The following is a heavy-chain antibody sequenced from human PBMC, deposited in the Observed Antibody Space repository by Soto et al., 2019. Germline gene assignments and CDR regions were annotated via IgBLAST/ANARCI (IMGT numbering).Heavy chain of an antibody. J-gene: IGHJ4*02. Sequence: EVQLLESGGGLVQPGGSLRLSCTASGFTFSSYATRWVLQAPGKVLEWVSSISGSGDNTYYPDSVKGRFTISRDNSKNTLYLQMNSLRAEDTDVYYFGDGGEWSFNFDYWGQGTLVSFSS. D-gene: IGHD2-8*01. CDR2: ISGSGDNT. CDR1: GFTFSSYA. CDR3: GDGGEWSFNFDY. V-gene: IGHV3-23*01.